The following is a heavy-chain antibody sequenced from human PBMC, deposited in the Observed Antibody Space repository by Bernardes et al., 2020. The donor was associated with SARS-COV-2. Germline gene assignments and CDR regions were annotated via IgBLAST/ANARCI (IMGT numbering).Heavy chain of an antibody. V-gene: IGHV4-34*01. CDR1: GGSFSGYY. Sequence: SETLSLICAVYGGSFSGYYWSWIRQRPGKGLEWIGEINHSGSTNYNPSLKSRVTISVDTSKNQFSLKLSSVTAADTAVYYCARGYCTNGVCYDLGAFDIWGQGTMVTVSS. CDR3: ARGYCTNGVCYDLGAFDI. D-gene: IGHD2-8*01. J-gene: IGHJ3*02. CDR2: INHSGST.